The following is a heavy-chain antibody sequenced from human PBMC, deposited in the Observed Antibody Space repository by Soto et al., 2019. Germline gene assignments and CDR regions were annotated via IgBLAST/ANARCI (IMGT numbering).Heavy chain of an antibody. D-gene: IGHD1-26*01. CDR3: ARSPYSVSYLAYFDY. CDR2: ISYDGSNK. J-gene: IGHJ4*02. Sequence: QVQLVESGGGVVKPGRSLRLSFAASGFTFSSYGMHWVRQAPGKGLEWVAVISYDGSNKYYADSVKGRFTISRDNSKNTLYLQMNSLRAEDTAVYYCARSPYSVSYLAYFDYWGQGTLVTVSS. CDR1: GFTFSSYG. V-gene: IGHV3-30*03.